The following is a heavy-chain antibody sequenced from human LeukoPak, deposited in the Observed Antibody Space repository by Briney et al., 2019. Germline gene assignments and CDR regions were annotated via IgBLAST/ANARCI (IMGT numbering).Heavy chain of an antibody. Sequence: GGSLRLSCAASGFIFSSYAMNWVRQAPGKGLEWVSGISGRGNGTSYADSVQGRFIISRDNSKNTVYPQMNSLRGEDTAIYWCVKRTMSAFDQWGQGTLVTVSS. CDR2: ISGRGNGT. V-gene: IGHV3-23*01. J-gene: IGHJ4*02. CDR3: VKRTMSAFDQ. CDR1: GFIFSSYA.